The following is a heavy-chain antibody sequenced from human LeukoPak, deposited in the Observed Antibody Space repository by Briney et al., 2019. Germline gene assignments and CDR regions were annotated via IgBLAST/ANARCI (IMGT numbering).Heavy chain of an antibody. CDR3: ARAHRLYSSSWYGNGDFDY. Sequence: GASVKVSCKASGYTFTSYGISCVRQAPGQGLEWMRWITVYNGNTNYAQKLQGRVTMTTDTSTSTAYMEVRSLRSDDTAVYYCARAHRLYSSSWYGNGDFDYWGQGTLVTVSS. J-gene: IGHJ4*02. D-gene: IGHD6-13*01. V-gene: IGHV1-18*01. CDR2: ITVYNGNT. CDR1: GYTFTSYG.